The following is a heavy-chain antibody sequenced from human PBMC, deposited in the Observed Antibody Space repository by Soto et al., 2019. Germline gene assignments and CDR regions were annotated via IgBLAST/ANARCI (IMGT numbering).Heavy chain of an antibody. CDR3: STPLLVSGGGFED. Sequence: EVQLVESGGGLVKPGGTLRLSCAASGFTFNNAWMTWVRQAPGKGMEWVGRIKSKSDGGTPDYPPPVKGRFTISRDDSKNILYLQMNSLKTDDTAVYYCSTPLLVSGGGFEDWGQGTLVTVSS. V-gene: IGHV3-15*01. CDR2: IKSKSDGGTP. D-gene: IGHD6-25*01. CDR1: GFTFNNAW. J-gene: IGHJ4*02.